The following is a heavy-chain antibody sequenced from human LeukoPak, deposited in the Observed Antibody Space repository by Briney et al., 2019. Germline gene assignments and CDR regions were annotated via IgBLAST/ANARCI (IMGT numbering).Heavy chain of an antibody. CDR3: ARPLSDDFWSDPGGY. Sequence: GESLKISCKGSGYSFTSYWIGWVRQMPGKGLEWMGIIYPGDSDTRYSPSFQGQVTISADKSTSTAYLQWSSLKASDTAMYYCARPLSDDFWSDPGGYWGQGTLVTVSS. J-gene: IGHJ4*02. D-gene: IGHD3-3*01. V-gene: IGHV5-51*01. CDR2: IYPGDSDT. CDR1: GYSFTSYW.